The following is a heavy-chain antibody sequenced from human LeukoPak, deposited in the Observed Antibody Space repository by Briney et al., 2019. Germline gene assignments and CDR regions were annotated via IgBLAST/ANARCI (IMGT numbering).Heavy chain of an antibody. D-gene: IGHD3-22*01. CDR1: GGSISSGSYY. Sequence: SETLSLTCTVSGGSISSGSYYWSWIRQPAGKGLEWIGRIYTSGSTNYNPSLKSRVTISVDTSKNQFSLKLSSVAAADTAVYYCARDSRAYYNDSSGYLNKYYYYYMDVWGKGTTVTIPS. J-gene: IGHJ6*03. CDR2: IYTSGST. V-gene: IGHV4-61*02. CDR3: ARDSRAYYNDSSGYLNKYYYYYMDV.